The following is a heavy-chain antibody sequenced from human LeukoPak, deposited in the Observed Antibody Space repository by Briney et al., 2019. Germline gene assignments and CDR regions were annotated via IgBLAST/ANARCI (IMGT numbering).Heavy chain of an antibody. D-gene: IGHD1-26*01. CDR3: ARGAVGATTGDY. CDR1: GFTFSSYS. Sequence: GGSLRLSCAASGFTFSSYSMNWVRQAPGKGLEWVSSISSSSSYIYYADSVKGRFTISRDNAKNSLYLQMNSLRAEDTAVYYCARGAVGATTGDYWGQGTLVTVSS. V-gene: IGHV3-21*01. CDR2: ISSSSSYI. J-gene: IGHJ4*02.